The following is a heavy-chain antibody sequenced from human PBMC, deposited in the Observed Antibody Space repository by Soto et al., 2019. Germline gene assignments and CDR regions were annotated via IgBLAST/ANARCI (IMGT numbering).Heavy chain of an antibody. CDR1: EFTFSNYA. V-gene: IGHV3-23*01. CDR2: ISYGGGTT. CDR3: FFDPILTPPPPFYL. J-gene: IGHJ1*01. D-gene: IGHD3-9*01. Sequence: PGGSLRLSCAASEFTFSNYAMSWVRQAPGKGLEWVSAISYGGGTTYYADSVKGRFTISRDNSKNTLYLQMNSLRVKDTAVYYCFFDPILTPPPPFYLWGQGSLVPGSS.